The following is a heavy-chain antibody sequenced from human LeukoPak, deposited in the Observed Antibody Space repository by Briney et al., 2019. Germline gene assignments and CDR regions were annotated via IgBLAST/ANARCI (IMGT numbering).Heavy chain of an antibody. D-gene: IGHD3-3*01. CDR2: MNPNSGNT. Sequence: ASVKVSCKASGYAFTSYDINWVRQATGQGLEWMGWMNPNSGNTGYAQKFQGRVTMTRNTSISTAYMELSSLRSEGTAVYYCASVRFLEWYLFDYWGQGTLVTVSS. V-gene: IGHV1-8*01. CDR1: GYAFTSYD. J-gene: IGHJ4*02. CDR3: ASVRFLEWYLFDY.